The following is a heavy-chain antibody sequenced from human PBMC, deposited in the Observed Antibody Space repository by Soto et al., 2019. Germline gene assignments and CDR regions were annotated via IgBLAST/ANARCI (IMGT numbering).Heavy chain of an antibody. Sequence: EVQLVESGGGLVQPGGSLRLSCAASGFTFSSYWMHWVRQAPGKGLVWVSRINSDGSSTSYAHSVKGRFTISRDNAKDTMYLQMNSLRAEDTAVYSCARGGYQLLLALDIWGQRTMVTVSS. J-gene: IGHJ3*02. D-gene: IGHD2-2*01. CDR3: ARGGYQLLLALDI. CDR2: INSDGSST. CDR1: GFTFSSYW. V-gene: IGHV3-74*01.